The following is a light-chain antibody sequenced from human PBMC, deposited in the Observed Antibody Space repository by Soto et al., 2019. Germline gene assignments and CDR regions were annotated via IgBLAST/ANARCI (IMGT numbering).Light chain of an antibody. V-gene: IGLV1-44*01. CDR2: SNN. CDR3: AAWDDSLDGPV. Sequence: QSVLTQPPSASGAPGQRVTISCSGSSSNIGSNTVNWYQQFPGTAPRVLMYSNNQRPSGVPDGFSGSKSGTSVFLAISGLQSDDEADYYCAAWDDSLDGPVFGGGTKLTVL. CDR1: SSNIGSNT. J-gene: IGLJ3*02.